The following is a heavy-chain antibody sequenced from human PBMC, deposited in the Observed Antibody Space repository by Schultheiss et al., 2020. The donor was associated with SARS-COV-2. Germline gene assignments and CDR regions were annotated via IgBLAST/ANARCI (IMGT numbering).Heavy chain of an antibody. J-gene: IGHJ6*02. V-gene: IGHV3-48*02. D-gene: IGHD6-6*01. Sequence: GGSLRLSCAASGFTFSSYSMNWVRQAPGKGLEWVSYISSSSSTIYYADSVKGRFTISRDNAKNSLYLQMNSLRDEDTAVYYCARDGGLVPNYYGMDVWGQGTTVTVSS. CDR2: ISSSSSTI. CDR1: GFTFSSYS. CDR3: ARDGGLVPNYYGMDV.